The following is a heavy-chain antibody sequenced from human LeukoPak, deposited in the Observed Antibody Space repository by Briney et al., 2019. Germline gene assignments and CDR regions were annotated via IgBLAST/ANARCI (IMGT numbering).Heavy chain of an antibody. CDR3: ARAVQQWLVSQYYFDY. CDR1: GYTFTGYY. Sequence: ASVKVSCKASGYTFTGYYMHWVRQAPGQGLEWMGWINPNSGGTNYAQKFQGRVTMTRDTSISTAYMELSRLRSDDTAVYYCARAVQQWLVSQYYFDYWGQGTLVTVSS. J-gene: IGHJ4*02. D-gene: IGHD6-19*01. V-gene: IGHV1-2*02. CDR2: INPNSGGT.